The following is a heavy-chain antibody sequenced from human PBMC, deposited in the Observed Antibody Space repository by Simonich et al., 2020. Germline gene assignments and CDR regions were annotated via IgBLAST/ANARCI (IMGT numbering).Heavy chain of an antibody. CDR1: GFTFSSYE. J-gene: IGHJ4*02. Sequence: EVQLVESGGGLVQPGGSLRLSCAASGFTFSSYEMNWVSQAPGKGLEWVSYISSSGSNIYYADSGKGRFTISRDNAKNSLYLQMNSLRAEDTAVYYCARHYYGDYYFDYWGQGTLVTVSS. D-gene: IGHD4-17*01. CDR2: ISSSGSNI. CDR3: ARHYYGDYYFDY. V-gene: IGHV3-48*03.